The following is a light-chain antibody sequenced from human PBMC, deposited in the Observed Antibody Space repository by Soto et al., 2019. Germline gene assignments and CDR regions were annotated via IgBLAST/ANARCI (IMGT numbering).Light chain of an antibody. CDR3: QQYGSSPPWR. Sequence: EIVLMQSPGTLSLSPGERATLSCRASQSVSSSYLAWYQQKPGQAPRLLIYGASSRATGIPDRFSGSGSGTDFTLTISRLEPEDFAVYYCQQYGSSPPWRFGQGTKV. CDR1: QSVSSSY. CDR2: GAS. V-gene: IGKV3-20*01. J-gene: IGKJ1*01.